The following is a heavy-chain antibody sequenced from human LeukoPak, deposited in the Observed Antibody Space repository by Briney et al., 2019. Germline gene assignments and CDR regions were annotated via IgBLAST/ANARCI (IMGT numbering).Heavy chain of an antibody. D-gene: IGHD2-8*01. CDR3: ARRFCSNGVCYHDRGAFDI. J-gene: IGHJ3*02. CDR1: GYTFTSYG. CDR2: IIPIFGTT. V-gene: IGHV1-69*06. Sequence: SVKVPCKASGYTFTSYGINWVRQAPGQGLEWMGEIIPIFGTTNYAQKLQGRVTITADKSTSTASMALSSLRSEDTAVYYCARRFCSNGVCYHDRGAFDIWGQGTMVTVSS.